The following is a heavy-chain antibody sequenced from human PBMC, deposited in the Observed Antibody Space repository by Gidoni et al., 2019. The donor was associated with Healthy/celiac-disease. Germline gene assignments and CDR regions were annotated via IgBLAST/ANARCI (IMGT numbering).Heavy chain of an antibody. CDR1: GGSISSSSYY. Sequence: QLQLQESGPGRVKPSETLSLTCTAPGGSISSSSYYWGWIRQPPGKGLEWIGSIYSRGSTYYNPSLKRRVTISVDTSKNQFSLKLSSVTAADTAVYYCARLRTITIFGVVRDYYYYGMDVWGQGTTVTVSS. J-gene: IGHJ6*02. CDR3: ARLRTITIFGVVRDYYYYGMDV. CDR2: IYSRGST. V-gene: IGHV4-39*01. D-gene: IGHD3-3*01.